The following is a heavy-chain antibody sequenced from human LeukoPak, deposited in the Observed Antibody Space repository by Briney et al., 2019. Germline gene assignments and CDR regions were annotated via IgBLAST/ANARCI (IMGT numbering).Heavy chain of an antibody. CDR3: AKCGKNYYFDY. CDR2: IWYDGSNK. V-gene: IGHV3-33*06. CDR1: GFTFSSYG. Sequence: PGGSLRLSCAASGFTFSSYGMHWVRQAPGKGLEWVAVIWYDGSNKYYADSVKGRFTISRDNSKNTLYLQMNSLRAEDTAVYYCAKCGKNYYFDYWGQGTLVTVSS. J-gene: IGHJ4*02. D-gene: IGHD1-14*01.